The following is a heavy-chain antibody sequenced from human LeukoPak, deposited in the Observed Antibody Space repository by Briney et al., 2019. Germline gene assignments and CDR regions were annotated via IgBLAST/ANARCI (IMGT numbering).Heavy chain of an antibody. CDR3: ASLGQQGNMDV. Sequence: ASVKVSCKASGYTFTTYGISWVRQAPGQGLEWMGWISGYNGNTNYAQKFQGRVTMTTDTSTTTAYMDVRSLRSDDTAVYYCASLGQQGNMDVWGKGTTVTVSS. CDR2: ISGYNGNT. V-gene: IGHV1-18*01. D-gene: IGHD6-13*01. J-gene: IGHJ6*03. CDR1: GYTFTTYG.